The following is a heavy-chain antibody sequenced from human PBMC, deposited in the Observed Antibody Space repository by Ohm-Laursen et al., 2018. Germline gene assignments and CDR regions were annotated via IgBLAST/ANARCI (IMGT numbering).Heavy chain of an antibody. CDR1: GFTFSSYW. CDR2: INSDGSST. J-gene: IGHJ6*02. D-gene: IGHD5-12*01. Sequence: SLRLSCVPSGFTFSSYWMHWVRQAPGKGLVWVSRINSDGSSTSYVDSVKGRFAISRDNDKNTLYLQMNSLRAEDTAVYYCTRGATLDVWGQGTTVTVSS. V-gene: IGHV3-74*01. CDR3: TRGATLDV.